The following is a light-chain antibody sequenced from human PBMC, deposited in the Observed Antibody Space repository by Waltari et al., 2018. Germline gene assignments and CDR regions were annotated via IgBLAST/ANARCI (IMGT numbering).Light chain of an antibody. CDR3: QSFDSSLDGYV. CDR2: ANN. V-gene: IGLV1-40*01. Sequence: QSVLTQPPSVSGAPGQRVTFARTWGSSNIWSYYHVPCYQHLPGPAPKYLIAANNNRPPGVPDRFSGSKSGASASLAITGLQAEDEADYYCQSFDSSLDGYVFGTGTKVTVL. J-gene: IGLJ1*01. CDR1: SSNIWSYYH.